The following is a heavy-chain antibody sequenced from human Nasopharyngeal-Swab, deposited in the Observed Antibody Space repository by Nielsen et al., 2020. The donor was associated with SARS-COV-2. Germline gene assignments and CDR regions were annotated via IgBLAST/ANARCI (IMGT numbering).Heavy chain of an antibody. CDR3: TTIGSGSERDYYYYYGMLV. J-gene: IGHJ6*02. V-gene: IGHV3-9*01. CDR1: GFTFDDYA. Sequence: GRSLRLSCAASGFTFDDYAMHWVRQAPGNGLECVSGISRNSGSIGYADSVKGRFTISRDNAKHSLYMQMNSLSAEDTALSYCTTIGSGSERDYYYYYGMLVWGQVTTVTVSS. CDR2: ISRNSGSI. D-gene: IGHD3-10*01.